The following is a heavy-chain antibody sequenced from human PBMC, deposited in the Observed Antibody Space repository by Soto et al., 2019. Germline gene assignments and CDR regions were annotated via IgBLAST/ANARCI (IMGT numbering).Heavy chain of an antibody. J-gene: IGHJ5*02. V-gene: IGHV4-4*02. CDR1: GGSISSSNW. D-gene: IGHD2-15*01. CDR3: AGDFSGYCSGGSCYENWFDP. Sequence: QVQLQESGPGLVKPSGTLSLTCAVSGGSISSSNWWSWVRQPPGKGLEWIGEIYHSGSTNYNPSLKSRVTLSVDKSKNQSSLKLSSVTAADTAVYYCAGDFSGYCSGGSCYENWFDPWGQGTLVTVSS. CDR2: IYHSGST.